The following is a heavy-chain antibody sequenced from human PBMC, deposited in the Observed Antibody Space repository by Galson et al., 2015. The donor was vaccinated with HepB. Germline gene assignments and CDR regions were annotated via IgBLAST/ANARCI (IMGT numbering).Heavy chain of an antibody. CDR1: GFTFRDYA. D-gene: IGHD6-13*01. V-gene: IGHV3-23*01. Sequence: SLRLSCAASGFTFRDYAINWVRQAPGKGPEWVSRIGHRSDTYYADSVKGRFTISRDNSRDTVYLQMNSLRAEDTAVYYCAKWVAAVGTSRALDIWGQGTMVTVSS. CDR2: IGHRSDT. CDR3: AKWVAAVGTSRALDI. J-gene: IGHJ3*02.